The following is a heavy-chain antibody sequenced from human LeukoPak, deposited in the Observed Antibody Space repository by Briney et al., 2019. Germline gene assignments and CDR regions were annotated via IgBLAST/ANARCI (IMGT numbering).Heavy chain of an antibody. Sequence: EASVKVSCKASGYTFTSYGISWVRQAPGQGLEGMGWISDYNGNTNYAQKLQGRVTMTTDTSTSTAYMELRSLRSDDTAVYYCARDLYRDSLPVSWFDPWGQGTLVTVSS. CDR2: ISDYNGNT. D-gene: IGHD4-11*01. CDR3: ARDLYRDSLPVSWFDP. CDR1: GYTFTSYG. J-gene: IGHJ5*02. V-gene: IGHV1-18*01.